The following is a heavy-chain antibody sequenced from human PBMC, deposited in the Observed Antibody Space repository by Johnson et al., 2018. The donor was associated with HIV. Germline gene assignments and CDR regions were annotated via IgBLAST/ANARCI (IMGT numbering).Heavy chain of an antibody. CDR1: GFPISSYA. D-gene: IGHD6-6*01. CDR2: ISYDGSNK. V-gene: IGHV3-30*04. Sequence: QMLLVESGGGVVQPGRSLRLSCAASGFPISSYAMHWVRQAPGKGLEWVAVISYDGSNKYYADYVKGRFTISRDNSKNTLYLQMNSLRAEDTAVYYCARAGSSSSGPRAFDIWGQGTMVTVSS. J-gene: IGHJ3*02. CDR3: ARAGSSSSGPRAFDI.